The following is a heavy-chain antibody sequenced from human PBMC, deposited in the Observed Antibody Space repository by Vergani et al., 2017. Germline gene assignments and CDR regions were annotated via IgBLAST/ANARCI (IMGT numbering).Heavy chain of an antibody. J-gene: IGHJ1*01. D-gene: IGHD1-14*01. CDR3: AKSLSHNPGNAGYFQH. V-gene: IGHV3-23*01. CDR1: GFTFSSYA. Sequence: EVQLLESGGGLVKPGGSLRLSCAASGFTFSSYAMSWVRQAPGKGLEWVSAISGSGGSTNYADSVKGRFTISSDNSKNTLYLQMNSLRAEDTAVYYCAKSLSHNPGNAGYFQHWGQGTLVTVSS. CDR2: ISGSGGST.